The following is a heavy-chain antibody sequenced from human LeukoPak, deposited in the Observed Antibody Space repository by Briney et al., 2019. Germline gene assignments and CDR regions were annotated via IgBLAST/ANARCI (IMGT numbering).Heavy chain of an antibody. CDR2: ISYDGSNK. V-gene: IGHV3-30*03. Sequence: GGSLRLSCAASGFTFSSYGMHWVRQAPGKGLEWVAVISYDGSNKYYADSVKGRFTISRDNSKNTLYLQMNSLRSEDTAVYYCATPRVYSSSWYDRNAFDIWGQGTMVTVSS. CDR3: ATPRVYSSSWYDRNAFDI. CDR1: GFTFSSYG. J-gene: IGHJ3*02. D-gene: IGHD6-13*01.